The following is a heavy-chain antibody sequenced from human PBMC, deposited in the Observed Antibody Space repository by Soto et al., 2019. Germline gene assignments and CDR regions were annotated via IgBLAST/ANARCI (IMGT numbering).Heavy chain of an antibody. J-gene: IGHJ5*02. CDR2: IIPIFGTA. CDR1: GGTFSSYA. Sequence: SVKVSCKASGGTFSSYAISWVLQAPGQGLEWMGGIIPIFGTANYAQKFQGRVTITADESTSTAYMELSSLRSEDTAVYYCAVGYCSSTSCYKEIITWGQGTLVTVSS. V-gene: IGHV1-69*13. CDR3: AVGYCSSTSCYKEIIT. D-gene: IGHD2-2*02.